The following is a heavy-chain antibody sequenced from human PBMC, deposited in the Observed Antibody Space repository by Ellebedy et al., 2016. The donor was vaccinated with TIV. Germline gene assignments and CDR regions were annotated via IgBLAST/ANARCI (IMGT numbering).Heavy chain of an antibody. CDR1: GFSFRSYW. CDR2: IYHGGSQK. CDR3: ARRGSYGDYAVQINSWFDR. D-gene: IGHD4-17*01. J-gene: IGHJ5*02. V-gene: IGHV3-7*01. Sequence: GESLKISCAASGFSFRSYWMTWVRQAPGKGLEWVANIYHGGSQKFYVDSVKGRFTTSRDNAKNSLYLQMNSLRAEDTAVYDCARRGSYGDYAVQINSWFDRWGQGTLVTVSS.